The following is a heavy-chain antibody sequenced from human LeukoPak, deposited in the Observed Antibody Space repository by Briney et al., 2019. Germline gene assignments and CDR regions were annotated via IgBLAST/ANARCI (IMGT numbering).Heavy chain of an antibody. D-gene: IGHD6-19*01. CDR2: ISVSGGNT. V-gene: IGHV3-23*01. CDR3: AKVAVHSSGWYGFDS. J-gene: IGHJ5*01. CDR1: GFTFSSYA. Sequence: PGGSLRLSXVASGFTFSSYAMTWVRQAPGKGLEWVSVISVSGGNTCYADSVKGRFTISRDNSKNTLYLQMNSLRVEDTAVYYCAKVAVHSSGWYGFDSWGQGTLVTVSS.